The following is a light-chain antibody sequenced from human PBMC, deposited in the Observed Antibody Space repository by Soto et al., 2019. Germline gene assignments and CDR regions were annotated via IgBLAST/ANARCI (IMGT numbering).Light chain of an antibody. J-gene: IGKJ4*01. Sequence: EIVLTQSPDTLSLSPGERATLSCRASQSVRSNSLAWYQQKPGQAPRFLIYDASSRATGIPDRFSGSGSGTDFTLTISRLEPEDFAVYYCQQYGSTPLTLGGGIKVDIK. CDR2: DAS. CDR1: QSVRSNS. V-gene: IGKV3-20*01. CDR3: QQYGSTPLT.